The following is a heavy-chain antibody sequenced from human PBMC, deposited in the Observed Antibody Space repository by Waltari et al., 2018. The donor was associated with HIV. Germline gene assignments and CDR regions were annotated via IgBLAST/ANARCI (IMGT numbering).Heavy chain of an antibody. D-gene: IGHD2-21*02. V-gene: IGHV3-23*01. CDR3: AKSKNLPRCGGDCYESINY. J-gene: IGHJ4*02. Sequence: EVQLLESGGGLIQPGGSLRLCCGASGFTFRNLHMTSVGQAPGKGREWVSGISGSGVKTCYADSVKGRFTISRDKSKNALYLQMHTLRAEDTAVYYCAKSKNLPRCGGDCYESINYWGQGTRVTVSS. CDR1: GFTFRNLH. CDR2: ISGSGVKT.